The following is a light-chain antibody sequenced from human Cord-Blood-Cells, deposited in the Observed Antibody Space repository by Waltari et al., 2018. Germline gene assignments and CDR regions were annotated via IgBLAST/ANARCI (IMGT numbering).Light chain of an antibody. V-gene: IGKV3-11*01. CDR3: QQRSNWYT. Sequence: IVLTQPPPTLSLSPVEGATLSCRASQSVSSYLAWYQQKPGQAPRLLIYDASNRAPGMPATFSGSKAATGFTLTISSLEPEDVEVYCCQQRSNWYTFGQGTKREIK. J-gene: IGKJ2*01. CDR2: DAS. CDR1: QSVSSY.